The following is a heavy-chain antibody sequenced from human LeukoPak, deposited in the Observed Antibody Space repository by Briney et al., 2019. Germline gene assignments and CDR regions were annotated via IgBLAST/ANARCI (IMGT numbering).Heavy chain of an antibody. CDR1: GFTFSRYR. D-gene: IGHD5-24*01. Sequence: GRSLRLSCAASGFTFSRYRMTWVRQAPGKGLEWVANIKEDGSEEYYVDSVEGRFTISRDNAKNSLYLQMNSLRAEDTAIYYCARGDEIDCWGQGTLVTVSS. CDR3: ARGDEIDC. J-gene: IGHJ4*02. CDR2: IKEDGSEE. V-gene: IGHV3-7*04.